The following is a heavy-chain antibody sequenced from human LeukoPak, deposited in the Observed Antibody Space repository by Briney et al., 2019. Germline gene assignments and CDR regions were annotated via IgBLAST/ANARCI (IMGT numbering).Heavy chain of an antibody. CDR2: ISGSNGNT. V-gene: IGHV1-18*01. CDR3: ARDIGLELKNWFDP. J-gene: IGHJ5*02. Sequence: ASVKVSCKASGYTFTSYGISWVRQAPGQGLEWMGWISGSNGNTNYAQKLQGRVTMTTDTSTSTAYMELRSLRSEETAVYYCARDIGLELKNWFDPWGQGTLVTVSS. CDR1: GYTFTSYG. D-gene: IGHD1-7*01.